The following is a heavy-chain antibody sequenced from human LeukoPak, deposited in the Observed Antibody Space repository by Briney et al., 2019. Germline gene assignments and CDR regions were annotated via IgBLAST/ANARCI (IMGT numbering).Heavy chain of an antibody. D-gene: IGHD3-16*01. CDR2: IYYSGST. CDR1: GGSISSYY. CDR3: ARDTNDYVWGSPRWFDP. Sequence: SETLSLTCTVSGGSISSYYWSWIRQPPGKGLEWIGYIYYSGSTNYNPSLKSRVTISVDTSKNQFSLKLSSVTAADTAVYYCARDTNDYVWGSPRWFDPWGQGTLVTVSS. J-gene: IGHJ5*02. V-gene: IGHV4-59*01.